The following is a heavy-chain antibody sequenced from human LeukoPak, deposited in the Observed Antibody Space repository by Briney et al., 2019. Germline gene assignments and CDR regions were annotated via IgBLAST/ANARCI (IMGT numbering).Heavy chain of an antibody. V-gene: IGHV4-59*01. J-gene: IGHJ6*04. Sequence: PSETLSLTCTVSGGSISSYYWSWIRQPPGKGLEWIGYIYYSGSTNYNPSPKSRVTISVDTSKNQFSLKLSSVTAADTAVYYCARLTSIAAAGTDYYYYGMDVWGKGTTVTVSS. CDR3: ARLTSIAAAGTDYYYYGMDV. CDR1: GGSISSYY. CDR2: IYYSGST. D-gene: IGHD6-13*01.